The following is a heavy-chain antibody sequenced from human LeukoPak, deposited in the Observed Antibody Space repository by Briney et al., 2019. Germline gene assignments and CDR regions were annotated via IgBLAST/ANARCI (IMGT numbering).Heavy chain of an antibody. CDR1: GFTFSDYY. CDR3: ARGRIQLWRIGRPDY. J-gene: IGHJ4*02. CDR2: ISSGGGSI. V-gene: IGHV3-11*01. D-gene: IGHD5-18*01. Sequence: GGSLRLSCAASGFTFSDYYMTWIRQAPGKGLEWVSYISSGGGSIYYANSVKGRFTISRDNAKNSLYLQMNSLRAEDTAVYYCARGRIQLWRIGRPDYWGQGTLVTVSS.